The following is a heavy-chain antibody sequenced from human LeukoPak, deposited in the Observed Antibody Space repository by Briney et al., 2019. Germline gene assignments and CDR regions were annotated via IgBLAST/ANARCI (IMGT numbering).Heavy chain of an antibody. D-gene: IGHD3-22*01. Sequence: SETLSLTCTVSGDSISTSSYYWGWIRQPPGKELEWIGTLNYGGSTYYNPSLKTRVTISVDTSKNQFSLRLHSVTAADTAVYYCARHAYYSESSGYFYPFHYWGQGTLLTVSS. V-gene: IGHV4-39*01. CDR2: LNYGGST. J-gene: IGHJ4*02. CDR3: ARHAYYSESSGYFYPFHY. CDR1: GDSISTSSYY.